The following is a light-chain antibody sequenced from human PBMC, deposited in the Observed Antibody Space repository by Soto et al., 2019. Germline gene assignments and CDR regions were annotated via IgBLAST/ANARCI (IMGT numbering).Light chain of an antibody. J-gene: IGKJ4*01. V-gene: IGKV3-15*01. CDR3: QQYNNWPRVT. CDR1: QSVGSN. Sequence: EVVMTQSPATLSVSPGETATLSCRASQSVGSNSAWYQQKPGQAPRLLMFRTSSRATGFPARFSGSGSGTEFNLTISSLQSEDFGVYYCQQYNNWPRVTFGGGTTVDIK. CDR2: RTS.